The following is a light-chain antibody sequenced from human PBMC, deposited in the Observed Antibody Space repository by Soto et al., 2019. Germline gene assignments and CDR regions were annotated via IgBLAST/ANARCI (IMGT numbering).Light chain of an antibody. CDR3: QQYYNWPPYT. V-gene: IGKV3-15*01. CDR1: QSVDTN. J-gene: IGKJ2*01. Sequence: EVVMTQSPATLSVSPGDRATLSCRASQSVDTNVVWYQQKPRQPPRLLVHSASIRATGVPARFTGIGSGTDVTLTSSGRQSDDFSIYYCQQYYNWPPYTFGQGTRLQIK. CDR2: SAS.